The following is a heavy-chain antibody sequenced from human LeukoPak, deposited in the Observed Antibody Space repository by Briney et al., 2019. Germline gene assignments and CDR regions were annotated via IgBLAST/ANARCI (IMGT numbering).Heavy chain of an antibody. D-gene: IGHD4-17*01. CDR3: ARDFGNYGDYLDY. CDR1: GGPISSYY. V-gene: IGHV4-4*07. J-gene: IGHJ4*02. Sequence: SETLSLTCTVSGGPISSYYWSCIRQPAGKGLEWIGRIYTSGSTNYNPSLKSRVTMSVDPSKNQFSLKLSSVTAADTAVYYCARDFGNYGDYLDYWGQGTLVTVSS. CDR2: IYTSGST.